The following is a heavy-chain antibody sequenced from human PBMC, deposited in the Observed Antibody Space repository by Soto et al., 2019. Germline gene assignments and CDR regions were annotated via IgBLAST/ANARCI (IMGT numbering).Heavy chain of an antibody. CDR3: AKVADPGAEYFHH. J-gene: IGHJ1*01. D-gene: IGHD3-10*01. Sequence: ASVKVSCKASGYTFTGYYMHWVRQAPGQGLEWMGWINPNSGGTNYAQKFQGWVTMTTVTSTSTAYMELRSLRSDDTAVYYCAKVADPGAEYFHHWGQGTLVTVSS. CDR2: INPNSGGT. V-gene: IGHV1-2*04. CDR1: GYTFTGYY.